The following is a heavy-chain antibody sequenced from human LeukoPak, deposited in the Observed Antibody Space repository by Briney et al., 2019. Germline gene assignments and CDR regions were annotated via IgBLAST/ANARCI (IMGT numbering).Heavy chain of an antibody. V-gene: IGHV4-59*12. Sequence: SETLSLTCTVSGGSMSSSYWSWIRQPPGKGLEWIGYIHYSGNTNYNPSLKSRVTMSVDTSKNQFSLKLSSVTAADTAVYYCAREKDYGLDYWGQGTLVTVSS. J-gene: IGHJ4*02. D-gene: IGHD4-17*01. CDR1: GGSMSSSY. CDR3: AREKDYGLDY. CDR2: IHYSGNT.